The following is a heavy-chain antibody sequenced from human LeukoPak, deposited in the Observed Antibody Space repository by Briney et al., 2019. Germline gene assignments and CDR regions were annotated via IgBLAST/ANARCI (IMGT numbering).Heavy chain of an antibody. J-gene: IGHJ4*02. CDR1: GYSFTSYW. V-gene: IGHV1-18*04. Sequence: GESLKISCKGSGYSFTSYWIGWVRQAPGQGLEWMGWISAYNGNTNYAQKLQGRVTMTTDTSTSTAYMELRSLRSDDTAVYYCARVPTDRSFDYWGQGTLVTVSS. CDR2: ISAYNGNT. CDR3: ARVPTDRSFDY. D-gene: IGHD3-22*01.